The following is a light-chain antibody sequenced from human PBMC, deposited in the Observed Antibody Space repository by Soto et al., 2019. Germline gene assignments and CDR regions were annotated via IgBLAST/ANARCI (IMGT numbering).Light chain of an antibody. CDR3: QQYNSYRT. CDR1: QSISSW. CDR2: KAS. J-gene: IGKJ1*01. Sequence: DIQMTQSPSSLSASVGDRVIITCRASQSISSWLAWYQQKPGKAPKLLIYKASSLESGVPSRFSGSGSGTEFTLTISSLQPDDFATYYCQQYNSYRTLGQGTKVDI. V-gene: IGKV1-5*03.